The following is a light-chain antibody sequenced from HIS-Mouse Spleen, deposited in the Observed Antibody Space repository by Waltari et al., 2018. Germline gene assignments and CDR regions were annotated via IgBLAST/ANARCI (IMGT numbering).Light chain of an antibody. CDR3: CSYAGSSTFNVV. CDR1: SSDVGSYNL. CDR2: EGS. J-gene: IGLJ2*01. Sequence: QSALTQPASVSGSPGQSITISCTGTSSDVGSYNLVSWYQQHPGKAPKLMIDEGSKRPSGVFNRFSGSKSGNTASLTISGLQAEDEADYYCCSYAGSSTFNVVFGGGTKLTFL. V-gene: IGLV2-23*03.